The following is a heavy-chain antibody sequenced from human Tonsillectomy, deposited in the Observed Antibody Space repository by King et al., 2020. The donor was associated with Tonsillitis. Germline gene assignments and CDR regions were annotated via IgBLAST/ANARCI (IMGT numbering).Heavy chain of an antibody. D-gene: IGHD6-19*01. CDR3: ARGTSSGWYWYFDL. J-gene: IGHJ2*01. Sequence: DVQLVQSGGNLVQPGGSLRLSCAASGFTFSSYWMHWVRQAPGKGLMWVSRIDFDGSDTSYADSVKGRFTISRDNAKNTLYLQMNSLRAEDTAVYYCARGTSSGWYWYFDLWGRGTLVTVSS. CDR1: GFTFSSYW. V-gene: IGHV3-74*02. CDR2: IDFDGSDT.